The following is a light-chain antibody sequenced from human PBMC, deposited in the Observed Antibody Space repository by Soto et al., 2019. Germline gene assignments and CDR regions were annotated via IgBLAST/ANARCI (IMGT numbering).Light chain of an antibody. V-gene: IGLV1-40*01. CDR1: NSNIGAGYD. J-gene: IGLJ1*01. CDR3: QSYDSSLSGYV. CDR2: GND. Sequence: QSVLTQPPSVSGAPGQRATISCTGSNSNIGAGYDVHWYQQLPGTAPKLLIYGNDNRPSGVPDRFSGSKSGTSASLAITGLQDEDEADYYCQSYDSSLSGYVFGTGTKLTVL.